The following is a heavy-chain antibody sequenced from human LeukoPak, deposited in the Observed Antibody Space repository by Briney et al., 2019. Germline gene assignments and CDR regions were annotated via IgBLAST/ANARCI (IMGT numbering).Heavy chain of an antibody. J-gene: IGHJ4*02. D-gene: IGHD6-13*01. CDR2: ISNGGVTT. CDR3: VKLSSGSGSSFGFDS. V-gene: IGHV3-23*01. CDR1: GFTFGSYA. Sequence: PGGSLRLSCATSGFTFGSYAMSWVRQTPEKSLEWVSIISNGGVTTYYADSVRGRFTISRDNSKDLLYLQMDSLRAEDTAVYYCVKLSSGSGSSFGFDSWGLGTLVTVSS.